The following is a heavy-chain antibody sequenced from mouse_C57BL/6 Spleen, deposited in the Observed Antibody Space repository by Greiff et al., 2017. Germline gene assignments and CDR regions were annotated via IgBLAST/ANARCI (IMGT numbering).Heavy chain of an antibody. CDR3: ARKGGYDYDGAWFAY. J-gene: IGHJ3*01. CDR1: GYTFTSYW. CDR2: IDPSVSYT. D-gene: IGHD2-4*01. V-gene: IGHV1-69*01. Sequence: QVQLQQPGAELVMPGASVKLSCKASGYTFTSYWMHWVKQRPGQGLEWIGEIDPSVSYTNYNQTFKGKSTLTVDKSSSTSYMQLSSLTSEDSAVYYAARKGGYDYDGAWFAYWGQGTLVTVSA.